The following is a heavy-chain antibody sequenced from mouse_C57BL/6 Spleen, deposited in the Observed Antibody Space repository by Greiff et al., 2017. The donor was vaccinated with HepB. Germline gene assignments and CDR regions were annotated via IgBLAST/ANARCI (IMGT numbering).Heavy chain of an antibody. Sequence: EVQVVESGGGLVKPGGSLKLSCAASGFTFSSYAMSWVRQTPEKRLEWVATISDGGSYTYYPDNVKGRFTISRDNAKNNLYLQMSHLKSEDTAMYYCARDPHYYGSREGYFDVWGTGTTVTVSS. CDR2: ISDGGSYT. CDR3: ARDPHYYGSREGYFDV. CDR1: GFTFSSYA. D-gene: IGHD1-1*01. V-gene: IGHV5-4*01. J-gene: IGHJ1*03.